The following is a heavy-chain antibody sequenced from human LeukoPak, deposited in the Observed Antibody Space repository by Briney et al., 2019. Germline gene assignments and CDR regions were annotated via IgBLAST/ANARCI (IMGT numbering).Heavy chain of an antibody. J-gene: IGHJ4*02. V-gene: IGHV3-7*01. Sequence: QTGGSLRLSCAASGLIFSGYWMTWVRQAPGKGLEWVANINQDGSERYYVDSVKGRFTISRDNAKNSVYLQMNSLRAEDTAVYYCSRGSSWYRGGADYWGQGTLVTVSS. CDR3: SRGSSWYRGGADY. CDR1: GLIFSGYW. D-gene: IGHD6-13*01. CDR2: INQDGSER.